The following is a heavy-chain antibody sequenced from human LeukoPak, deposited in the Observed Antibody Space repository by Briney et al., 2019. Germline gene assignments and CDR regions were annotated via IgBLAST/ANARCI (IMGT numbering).Heavy chain of an antibody. J-gene: IGHJ4*02. CDR2: INHSGST. Sequence: SETLSLTCAVYGGSFSGYYWSWIRQPPGKGLEWIGEINHSGSTNYNPSLKSRVTISVDTSKNQFSLKLSSVTAADTAVYYCARIKDGDYFDYWGQGTLVTVSS. CDR3: ARIKDGDYFDY. D-gene: IGHD4-17*01. CDR1: GGSFSGYY. V-gene: IGHV4-34*01.